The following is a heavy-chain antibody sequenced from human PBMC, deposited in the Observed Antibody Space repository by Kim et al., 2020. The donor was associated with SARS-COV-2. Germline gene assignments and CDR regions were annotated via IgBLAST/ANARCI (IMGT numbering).Heavy chain of an antibody. CDR3: AREVMITFGGVIVEYYFDY. V-gene: IGHV3-21*01. Sequence: GGSLRLSCAASGFTFSSYSMNWVRQAPGKGLEWVSSISSSSSYIYYADSVKGRFTISRDNAKNSLYLQMNSLRAEDTAVYYCAREVMITFGGVIVEYYFDYWGQGTLVTVSS. CDR1: GFTFSSYS. J-gene: IGHJ4*02. CDR2: ISSSSSYI. D-gene: IGHD3-16*02.